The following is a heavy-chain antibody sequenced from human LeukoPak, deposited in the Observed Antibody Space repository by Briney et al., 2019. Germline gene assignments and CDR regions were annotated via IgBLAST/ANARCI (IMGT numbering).Heavy chain of an antibody. J-gene: IGHJ1*01. CDR3: ARFMYYYDSSGYEYFQH. D-gene: IGHD3-22*01. CDR2: IIPIFGTA. V-gene: IGHV1-69*06. CDR1: VCTFTSYA. Sequence: ASVTVSFTSSVCTFTSYAISWVRQAPGQGLEWMGRIIPIFGTANYAQKFQGRVTITADKSTSTAYMELSSLRSEDTAVYYCARFMYYYDSSGYEYFQHWGQGTLVTVSS.